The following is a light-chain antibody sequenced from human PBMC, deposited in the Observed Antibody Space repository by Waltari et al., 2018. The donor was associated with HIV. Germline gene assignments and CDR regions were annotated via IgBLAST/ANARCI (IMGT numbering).Light chain of an antibody. CDR3: QVWDSSSGVV. CDR2: YDS. V-gene: IGLV3-21*04. Sequence: SYVLTQSPSVPVAPGKTARITCGGNNIGSKSVHWYQQKPGQAPVLVIYYDSDRPSGSPDRFAGSNSGNTATLTISRVEAGDEADYYCQVWDSSSGVVFGGGTRLTVL. CDR1: NIGSKS. J-gene: IGLJ2*01.